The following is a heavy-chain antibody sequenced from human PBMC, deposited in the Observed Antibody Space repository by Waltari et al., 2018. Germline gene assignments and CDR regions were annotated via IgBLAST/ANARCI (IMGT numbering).Heavy chain of an antibody. J-gene: IGHJ4*02. V-gene: IGHV3-33*01. CDR2: IWYDGVNK. Sequence: QIQLVESGGAVVQPGRPLRLSCAASGFNFNRYVMHWVRQAPGKGLEWVAAIWYDGVNKYYVDSVKGRFTISRDNSMNTVQLQLSSLRGEDTAVYYCARGAMAGRYFDYWGQGTLVTVSS. CDR1: GFNFNRYV. D-gene: IGHD6-19*01. CDR3: ARGAMAGRYFDY.